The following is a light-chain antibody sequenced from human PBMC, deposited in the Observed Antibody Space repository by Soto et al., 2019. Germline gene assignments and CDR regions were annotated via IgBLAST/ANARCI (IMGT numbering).Light chain of an antibody. CDR3: QNCHDYPYI. V-gene: IGKV1-5*02. CDR2: DAS. J-gene: IGKJ2*01. Sequence: DIQMTQSPSALSASIGDRVTIVCRASRKIGTWLAWYQQRPGNAPRLLIHDASRLESGVPSRFSGSGSGTEFTLTITSLQPDDFATYYCQNCHDYPYIFGQGTNVEIK. CDR1: RKIGTW.